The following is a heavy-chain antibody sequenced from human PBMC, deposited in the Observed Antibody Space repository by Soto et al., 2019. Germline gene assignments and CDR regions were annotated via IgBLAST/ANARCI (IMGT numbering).Heavy chain of an antibody. Sequence: SETLSLTCTVSGGSISSSSYYWGWIRQPPGKGLEWIGSIYYSGSTYYNLSLKSRVTISVDTSKNQFSLKLSSVTAADTAVYYCARSPIPRYYFDYWGQGTLVTVSS. CDR1: GGSISSSSYY. D-gene: IGHD2-2*02. CDR2: IYYSGST. J-gene: IGHJ4*02. V-gene: IGHV4-39*01. CDR3: ARSPIPRYYFDY.